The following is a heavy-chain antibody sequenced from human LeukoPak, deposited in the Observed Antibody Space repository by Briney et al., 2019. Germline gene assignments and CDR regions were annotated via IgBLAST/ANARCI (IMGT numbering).Heavy chain of an antibody. D-gene: IGHD2-2*01. Sequence: ASVKVSCKASGYTFTSYDINWVRQATGQGLEWMGWMNPNSGNTGYAQKFQGRVTMTRNTSISTAYMELSSLRSEDTAVYYCARRYCSSSSWSDAFDIWGQGTMVTVSS. CDR3: ARRYCSSSSWSDAFDI. J-gene: IGHJ3*02. V-gene: IGHV1-8*01. CDR1: GYTFTSYD. CDR2: MNPNSGNT.